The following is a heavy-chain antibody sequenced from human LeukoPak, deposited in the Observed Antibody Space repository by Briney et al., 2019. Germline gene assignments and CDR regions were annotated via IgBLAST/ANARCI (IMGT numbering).Heavy chain of an antibody. D-gene: IGHD3-3*01. V-gene: IGHV3-48*03. CDR2: INRSGNII. CDR3: ARDVEGFY. CDR1: GFTFSSYE. J-gene: IGHJ4*02. Sequence: GGSLRLSCAASGFTFSSYEANWVRQAPGKGLEWVSYINRSGNIIYYADSVKGRFTISRDNAKNSLYLQMNSLRAEDTAVYYCARDVEGFYWGQGTLVTVSS.